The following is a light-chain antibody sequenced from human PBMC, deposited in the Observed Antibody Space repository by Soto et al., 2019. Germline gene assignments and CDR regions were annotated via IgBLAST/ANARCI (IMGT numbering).Light chain of an antibody. CDR2: DAS. CDR1: QSISNY. Sequence: EIVLTQSPGTLSLSPGERAALSCRSSQSISNYLAWYQHKPGRAPRLLIDDASNRATGIPPRFSGTGSGTDFTLTISSLEPEDFAVYYCQHLRAFGQGTRLEIK. J-gene: IGKJ5*01. V-gene: IGKV3-11*01. CDR3: QHLRA.